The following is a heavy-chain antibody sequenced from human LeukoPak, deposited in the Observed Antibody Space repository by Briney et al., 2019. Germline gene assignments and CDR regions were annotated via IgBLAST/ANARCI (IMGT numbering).Heavy chain of an antibody. Sequence: GGSLRLSCAAPGFTFSSYGMHWVRQAPGKGLEWVAVISYDGSNKYYADSVKGRFTISRDNSKNTLYLQMNSLRAEDTAVYYCAKLSSSSWVDYWGQGTLVTVSS. CDR3: AKLSSSSWVDY. V-gene: IGHV3-30*18. J-gene: IGHJ4*02. D-gene: IGHD6-13*01. CDR1: GFTFSSYG. CDR2: ISYDGSNK.